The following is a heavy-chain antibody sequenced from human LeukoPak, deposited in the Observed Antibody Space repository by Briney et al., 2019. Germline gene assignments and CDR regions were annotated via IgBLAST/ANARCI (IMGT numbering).Heavy chain of an antibody. CDR2: TYYRSMWYN. V-gene: IGHV6-1*01. D-gene: IGHD1-1*01. Sequence: SQTLSLTCAISGDSVSSNSAAWNWIRQSPSRGLEWLGNTYYRSMWYNDYAMSVQSRITIKPDTSKNQFSLHLNSVTPEDTAVYYCAEGVRYSFDYWDQGTLVTVSS. CDR3: AEGVRYSFDY. CDR1: GDSVSSNSAA. J-gene: IGHJ4*02.